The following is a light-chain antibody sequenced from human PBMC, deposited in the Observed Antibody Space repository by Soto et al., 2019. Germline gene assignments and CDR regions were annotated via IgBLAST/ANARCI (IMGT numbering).Light chain of an antibody. CDR3: GTWDSSLRAVV. V-gene: IGLV1-51*02. CDR1: SSNIGNNF. Sequence: QSVLTQPPSVSAAPGQKVTISCSGRSSNIGNNFVSWYQQLPGTAPKLLIYENNKRPSGIPDRFSGSKSGTSATLGISGLQTGDEADYYCGTWDSSLRAVVFGGGTKVTVL. CDR2: ENN. J-gene: IGLJ2*01.